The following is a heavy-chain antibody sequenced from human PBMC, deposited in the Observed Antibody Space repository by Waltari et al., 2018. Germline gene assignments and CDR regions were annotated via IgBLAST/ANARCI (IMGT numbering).Heavy chain of an antibody. D-gene: IGHD6-19*01. CDR2: INPSSGDT. V-gene: IGHV1-46*01. CDR1: GYTFPTYY. J-gene: IGHJ4*02. CDR3: ARDGAVAAVLRFFFDY. Sequence: QVQLVQSGAEVKKPGASVKVSCKASGYTFPTYYTHWVRQAPGQGLEWMGIINPSSGDTRYAQKFQDRITLTSDTSSTTLYMELSSLRSEDTAVYYCARDGAVAAVLRFFFDYWGQGTLVTVSS.